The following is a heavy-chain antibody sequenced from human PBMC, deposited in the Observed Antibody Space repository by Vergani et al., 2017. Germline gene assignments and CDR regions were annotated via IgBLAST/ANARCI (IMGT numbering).Heavy chain of an antibody. Sequence: QLQLQESGPGLVKPSETLSLTCTVSGGSISSSSYYWGWIRQPPGKGLEWIGSIYYSGSTYYNPSLKSRVTISVETSTNQFSLKLSSVTAADTAVYYCARHISRDDYKIKDDSFDIWGQGTMVTVSS. V-gene: IGHV4-39*01. J-gene: IGHJ3*02. D-gene: IGHD5-24*01. CDR3: ARHISRDDYKIKDDSFDI. CDR2: IYYSGST. CDR1: GGSISSSSYY.